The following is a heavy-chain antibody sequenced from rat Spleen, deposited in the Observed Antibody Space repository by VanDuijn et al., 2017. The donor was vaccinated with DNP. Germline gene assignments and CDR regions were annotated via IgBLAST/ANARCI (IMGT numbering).Heavy chain of an antibody. CDR3: ARAGWHGWLAY. J-gene: IGHJ3*01. CDR1: GFKLNDYW. CDR2: INKDSITI. Sequence: EVKLVESGGGLVQPGRSLKLSCAASGFKLNDYWMGWVRQAPGKELEWIGEINKDSITINYTPSLKDKFTISRDNAPNTLYLQMSKLGSEDTAIYYCARAGWHGWLAYWGQGTLVTVSS. V-gene: IGHV4-2*01. D-gene: IGHD1-11*01.